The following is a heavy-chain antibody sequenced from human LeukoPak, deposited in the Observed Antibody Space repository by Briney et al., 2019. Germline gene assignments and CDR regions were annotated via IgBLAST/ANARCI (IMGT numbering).Heavy chain of an antibody. CDR3: ATLEIGDYYFDY. V-gene: IGHV4-39*01. CDR1: GGSISSRPYY. Sequence: SDTLSLTCTVSGGSISSRPYYWGWVRQPPGQGLEWIGSISYSGSIHYNPSLKSRVTISVDTSRNHFSLRLSSVTAADTAVYYCATLEIGDYYFDYWGQGTLVTVSS. CDR2: ISYSGSI. J-gene: IGHJ4*02. D-gene: IGHD3-16*01.